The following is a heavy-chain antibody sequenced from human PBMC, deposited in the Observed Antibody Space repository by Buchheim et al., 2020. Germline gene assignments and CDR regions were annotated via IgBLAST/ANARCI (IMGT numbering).Heavy chain of an antibody. Sequence: QVQLVESGGGVVQPGRSLRLSCAASGFTFSSYAMHWVRQAPGKGLEWVAVISYDGSNKYYADSVKGRFTISRDNYKNTLYLQMNSLRAEDTAVYYCARDGWELLTLDYWGQGTL. CDR3: ARDGWELLTLDY. CDR1: GFTFSSYA. CDR2: ISYDGSNK. D-gene: IGHD1-26*01. J-gene: IGHJ4*02. V-gene: IGHV3-30-3*01.